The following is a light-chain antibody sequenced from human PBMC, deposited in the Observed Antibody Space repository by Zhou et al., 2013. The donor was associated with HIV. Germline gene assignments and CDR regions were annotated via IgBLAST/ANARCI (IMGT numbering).Light chain of an antibody. J-gene: IGKJ2*01. Sequence: EIVMTQSPATLSVSLGDRATLSCRASQRISGNLAWYQQRPGQPPRLLIFNASTRATDIPARFSGGGSGTEFTLTISSLQSEDFAVYYCQQYNFWPPYTFGQGTKLEI. CDR1: QRISGN. CDR2: NAS. V-gene: IGKV3-15*01. CDR3: QQYNFWPPYT.